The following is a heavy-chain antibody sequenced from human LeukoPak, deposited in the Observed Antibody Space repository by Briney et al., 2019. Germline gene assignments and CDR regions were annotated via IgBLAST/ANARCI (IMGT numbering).Heavy chain of an antibody. V-gene: IGHV3-66*01. Sequence: PGGSLRLSCAASGFTFSSYAMSWVRQAPGKGLEWVSVIDDGGGAHYADSVKGRFSISSDNSHNTLYLQMNSLRAEDTAVYYCVRDQNYWGQGTLVTVS. CDR1: GFTFSSYA. J-gene: IGHJ4*02. CDR2: IDDGGGA. CDR3: VRDQNY.